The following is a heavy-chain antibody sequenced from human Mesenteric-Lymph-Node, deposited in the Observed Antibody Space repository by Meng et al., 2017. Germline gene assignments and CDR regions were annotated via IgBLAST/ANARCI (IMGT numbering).Heavy chain of an antibody. J-gene: IGHJ4*02. V-gene: IGHV3-7*01. CDR1: GFTFSSYA. Sequence: GESLKISCAASGFTFSSYAMSWVRQAPGKGLEWVANINTDGSAKYYVDSVKGRFTISRDNAKNSLSLQMNSLRVEDTAVYYCTRVSLRSLSDYWGQGSLVTVSS. CDR3: TRVSLRSLSDY. CDR2: INTDGSAK. D-gene: IGHD1-26*01.